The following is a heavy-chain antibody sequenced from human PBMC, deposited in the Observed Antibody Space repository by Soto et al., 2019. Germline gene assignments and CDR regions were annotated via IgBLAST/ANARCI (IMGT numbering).Heavy chain of an antibody. V-gene: IGHV4-4*07. D-gene: IGHD3-22*01. Sequence: SETLSLTCTVSGGSISSYYWSWIRQPAGKGLEWIGCIYTSGSTNYNPSLKSRVTMSVDTSKNQFSLKLSSVTAADTAVYYCATWLGSDYYDSSGYYYDAFDIWGQGTMVTVSS. CDR1: GGSISSYY. CDR3: ATWLGSDYYDSSGYYYDAFDI. CDR2: IYTSGST. J-gene: IGHJ3*02.